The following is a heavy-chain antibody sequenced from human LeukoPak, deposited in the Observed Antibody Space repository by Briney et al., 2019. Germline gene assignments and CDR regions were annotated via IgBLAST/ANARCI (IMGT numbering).Heavy chain of an antibody. D-gene: IGHD6-19*01. CDR2: ISGSGGST. Sequence: GGSLRLSCAASGSTFSSYAMSWVRQAPGKGLEWVSAISGSGGSTYYADSVKGRFTIPRDNSKNTLYLQMNSLRAEDTAVYYCAKDSFQWLLTLDYWGQGTLVTVSS. J-gene: IGHJ4*02. CDR1: GSTFSSYA. CDR3: AKDSFQWLLTLDY. V-gene: IGHV3-23*01.